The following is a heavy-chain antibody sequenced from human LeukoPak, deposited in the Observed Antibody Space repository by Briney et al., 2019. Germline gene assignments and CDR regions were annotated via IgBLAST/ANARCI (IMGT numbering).Heavy chain of an antibody. CDR3: AKEGGDSSGYYGGNWAIDY. CDR2: ISGSGGST. D-gene: IGHD3-22*01. V-gene: IGHV3-23*01. Sequence: PGGSLRLSCAASGFTFSSYAMSWVRQAPGKGLEWVSAISGSGGSTYYADSVKGRFTISRDNSKNTLYLQMNSLRAEDTAVYYCAKEGGDSSGYYGGNWAIDYWGQGTLVTVSS. CDR1: GFTFSSYA. J-gene: IGHJ4*02.